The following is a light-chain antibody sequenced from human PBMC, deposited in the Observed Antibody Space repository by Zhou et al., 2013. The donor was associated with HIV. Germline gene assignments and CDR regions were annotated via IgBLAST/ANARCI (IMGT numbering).Light chain of an antibody. CDR3: MQSIQLPWT. J-gene: IGKJ1*01. V-gene: IGKV2D-29*02. CDR1: QSLLHRDGYNY. CDR2: EVS. Sequence: DIVMSQSPLSLPVTPGEPASISCRSSQSLLHRDGYNYLDWYLQKPGQSPQLLIYEVSNQFSGVPDRFSGSGSGTDFTLKISRVEAEDVGVFYCMQSIQLPWTFGQGTKVEIK.